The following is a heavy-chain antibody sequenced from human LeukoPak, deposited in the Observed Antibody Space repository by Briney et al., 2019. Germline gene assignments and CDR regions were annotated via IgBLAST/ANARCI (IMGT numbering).Heavy chain of an antibody. Sequence: GGSLRLSCAASGFPFSSYSMHWVRQAPGKGLEWVANIKKDGSEKYYVDSVKGRFTISRDNAKTSLYLQMNSLRAEDTAVYYCARDLSGVTGYTYGRGIDYWGQGTLVTVSS. CDR2: IKKDGSEK. V-gene: IGHV3-7*01. CDR1: GFPFSSYS. CDR3: ARDLSGVTGYTYGRGIDY. J-gene: IGHJ4*02. D-gene: IGHD5-18*01.